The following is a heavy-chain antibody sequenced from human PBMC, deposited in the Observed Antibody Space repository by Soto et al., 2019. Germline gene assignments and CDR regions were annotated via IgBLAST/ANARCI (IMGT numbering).Heavy chain of an antibody. J-gene: IGHJ6*03. CDR2: TYYRSKWYN. D-gene: IGHD2-15*01. Sequence: SQTLSFTCAISGDSVSSNSAAWNWIRQSPSRGLEWLGRTYYRSKWYNDYAVSVKSRITINPDTSKNQFSLQLNSVTPEDTAVYYCARDHGYCSGGSCYYYYYYYMDVWGKGTTVTVSS. V-gene: IGHV6-1*01. CDR3: ARDHGYCSGGSCYYYYYYYMDV. CDR1: GDSVSSNSAA.